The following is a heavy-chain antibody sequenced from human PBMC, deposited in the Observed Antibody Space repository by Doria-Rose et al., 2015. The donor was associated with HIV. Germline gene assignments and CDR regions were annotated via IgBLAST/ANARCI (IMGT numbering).Heavy chain of an antibody. J-gene: IGHJ4*02. CDR2: IIPILDIV. CDR3: ASQWERSSFDY. D-gene: IGHD1-26*01. CDR1: GGTFSSYT. Sequence: QVQLVQSGSEVKKPGSSVKVSCKASGGTFSSYTISWARQAPGQGLEWMGRIIPILDIVNYALRFQGRVTITADESTSTAYMELSSLRSEDTAIYYCASQWERSSFDYWGQGTLVTVSS. V-gene: IGHV1-69*02.